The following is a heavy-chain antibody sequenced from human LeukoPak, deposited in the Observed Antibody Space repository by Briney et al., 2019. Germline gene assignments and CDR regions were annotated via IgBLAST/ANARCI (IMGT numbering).Heavy chain of an antibody. Sequence: PSETLSLTCAVYGGSFSGYYWSWIRQPPGKGLEWIGEINHSGSTNYNPSLKSRVTISVDTSKNQFSLKLSSVTAADTAVYYCASWPYYDSSGYYVNYWGQGTLVTVSS. D-gene: IGHD3-22*01. J-gene: IGHJ4*02. V-gene: IGHV4-34*01. CDR1: GGSFSGYY. CDR3: ASWPYYDSSGYYVNY. CDR2: INHSGST.